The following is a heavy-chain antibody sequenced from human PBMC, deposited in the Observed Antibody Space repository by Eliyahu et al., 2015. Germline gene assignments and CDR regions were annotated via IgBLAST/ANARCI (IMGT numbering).Heavy chain of an antibody. CDR1: GFPFXXYG. V-gene: IGHV3-30*02. D-gene: IGHD3-3*01. J-gene: IGHJ6*02. CDR3: AKTAEWLPSPGGMDV. CDR2: IRYDGSNK. Sequence: QVQLVESGGGVVQPGGSLRLSXAXSGFPFXXYGMHWVRQAPGKGLEWVAFIRYDGSNKYYADSVKGRFTISRDNSKNTLYLQMNSLRAEDTAVYYCAKTAEWLPSPGGMDVWGQGTTVTVSS.